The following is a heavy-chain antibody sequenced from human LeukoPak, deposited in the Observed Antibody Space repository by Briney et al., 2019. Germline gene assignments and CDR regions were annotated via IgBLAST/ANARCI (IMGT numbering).Heavy chain of an antibody. CDR1: GFTFSAYT. CDR2: ISYDGSSE. V-gene: IGHV3-30*04. J-gene: IGHJ4*02. CDR3: ASGGSDFWSGLYHLDY. D-gene: IGHD3-3*01. Sequence: PGGSLRLSCSASGFTFSAYTMHWVRQAPGKGLEWVAFISYDGSSEFYADSVKGRFTISRDNSKNALSLQMNSLRAEDTAVYYCASGGSDFWSGLYHLDYWGQGTLVTVSS.